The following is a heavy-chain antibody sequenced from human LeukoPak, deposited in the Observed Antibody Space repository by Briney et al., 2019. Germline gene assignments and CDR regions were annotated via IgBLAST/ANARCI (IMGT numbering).Heavy chain of an antibody. CDR3: ARSTSMIVVVFDY. CDR1: GYTFTSYY. D-gene: IGHD3-22*01. CDR2: INPSGGST. Sequence: ASVKVSCKASGYTFTSYYMHWVRQAPGQGLEWMGIINPSGGSTSYAQKFQGRVTMTRDTSISTAYMELSRLRSDDTAVYYCARSTSMIVVVFDYWGQGTLVTVSS. V-gene: IGHV1-46*01. J-gene: IGHJ4*02.